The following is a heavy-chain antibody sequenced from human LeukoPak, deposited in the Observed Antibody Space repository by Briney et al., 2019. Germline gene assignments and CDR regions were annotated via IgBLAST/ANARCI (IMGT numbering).Heavy chain of an antibody. Sequence: PGGSLRLSCAGSGFSFSSYGMHWVRQAPGKGLEWMAFIRSDGSNKYYADSVKGRSTISRDNSKNTLYLQMNSLRAEDTAVYYCARVRVTVTTYSGFDYWGQGTLVTVSS. CDR3: ARVRVTVTTYSGFDY. CDR1: GFSFSSYG. CDR2: IRSDGSNK. D-gene: IGHD4-17*01. V-gene: IGHV3-30*02. J-gene: IGHJ4*02.